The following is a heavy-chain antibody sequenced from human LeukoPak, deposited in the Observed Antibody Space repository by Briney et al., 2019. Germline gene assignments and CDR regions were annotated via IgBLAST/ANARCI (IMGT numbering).Heavy chain of an antibody. CDR3: ARGLGGYCSGGSCRPHNWFDP. CDR1: GGSFNGYY. V-gene: IGHV4-34*01. D-gene: IGHD2-15*01. J-gene: IGHJ5*02. CDR2: INHSGST. Sequence: PSETLSLTCAVYGGSFNGYYWSWIRQPPGKGLEWIGEINHSGSTNYNPSLKSRVTISVDTSKNQFSLKLSSVTAADTAVYYCARGLGGYCSGGSCRPHNWFDPWGQGTLVTVSS.